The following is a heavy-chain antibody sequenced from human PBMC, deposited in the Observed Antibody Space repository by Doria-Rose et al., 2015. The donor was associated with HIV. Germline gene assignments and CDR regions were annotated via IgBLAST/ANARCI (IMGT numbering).Heavy chain of an antibody. CDR3: AREVYSYGYYNY. V-gene: IGHV3-53*01. J-gene: IGHJ4*02. CDR2: LYSDGTP. D-gene: IGHD3-3*01. Sequence: RGLEWVSLLYSDGTPYYADSVRGRFTISRDNSKNTLFLQMNDLRVEDTALYYCAREVYSYGYYNYWGRGTLVTVPS.